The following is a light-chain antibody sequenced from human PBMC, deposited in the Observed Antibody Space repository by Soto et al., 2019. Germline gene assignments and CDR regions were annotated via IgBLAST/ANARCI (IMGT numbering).Light chain of an antibody. CDR1: STDLGNYNL. CDR3: CSYAGSSTVV. Sequence: QSALTQPASVSGSPGQSITISCTGTSTDLGNYNLVSWYQQHPGKAPKLMIYEGSKRPSGISNRFSGSKSGKTASLTVSGLQAEDEADYYCCSYAGSSTVVFGGGTKLTVL. J-gene: IGLJ2*01. CDR2: EGS. V-gene: IGLV2-23*01.